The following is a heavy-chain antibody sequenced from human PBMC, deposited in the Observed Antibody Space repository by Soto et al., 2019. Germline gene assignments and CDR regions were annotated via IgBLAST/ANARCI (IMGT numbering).Heavy chain of an antibody. V-gene: IGHV1-69*01. J-gene: IGHJ6*02. CDR1: GGTFSSYA. D-gene: IGHD2-2*01. CDR3: ARAQGSSTSLEIYYYYYYGMDV. CDR2: IIPISGTA. Sequence: QVQLVQSGAEVKKPGSSVKVSCKASGGTFSSYAISWVRQAPGQGREWMGGIIPISGTANYSRKFQGRVTITADESASTAYMEVSRLRSEDTAVYYCARAQGSSTSLEIYYYYYYGMDVWGQGTTVTVSS.